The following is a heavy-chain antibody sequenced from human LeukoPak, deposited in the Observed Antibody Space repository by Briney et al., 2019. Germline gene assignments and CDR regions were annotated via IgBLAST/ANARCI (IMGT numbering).Heavy chain of an antibody. V-gene: IGHV1-2*02. CDR1: GYTFTGYY. J-gene: IGHJ6*02. CDR2: INCNTGGA. Sequence: ASVKVSCKASGYTFTGYYIYWVRQAPGQGLEWMGWINCNTGGADYAQTFQGRVTMTRDTSITTVYMELSSLRSDDTAVYYCARSGYYYGLDVWGQGTTVTVSS. CDR3: ARSGYYYGLDV.